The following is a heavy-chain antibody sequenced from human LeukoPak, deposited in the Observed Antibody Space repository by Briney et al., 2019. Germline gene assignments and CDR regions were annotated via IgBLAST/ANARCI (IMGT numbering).Heavy chain of an antibody. D-gene: IGHD1-14*01. V-gene: IGHV1-18*01. J-gene: IGHJ5*02. CDR3: ARIGRRATNNWFDP. CDR1: GYTFTSYG. CDR2: ISAYNGNT. Sequence: ASVKVSCKASGYTFTSYGISWVRQAPGQGLEWVGWISAYNGNTNYAQKLQGRVTMTTDTSTSTAYMELRSLRSDDTAVYYCARIGRRATNNWFDPWGQGTLVTVSS.